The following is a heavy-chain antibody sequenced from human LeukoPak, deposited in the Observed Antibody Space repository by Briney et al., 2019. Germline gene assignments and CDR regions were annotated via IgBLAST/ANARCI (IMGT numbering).Heavy chain of an antibody. CDR3: ARDSNYDY. J-gene: IGHJ4*02. D-gene: IGHD3-3*02. CDR2: LYSGGTT. Sequence: GGSLRLSCAASGLTVSSTYMSWVRQAPGKGLEWVSVLYSGGTTYYADSVKGRFTISRDNSKHTLYLQMNSLRAEDTAVYYCARDSNYDYWGQGTLVTVSS. V-gene: IGHV3-53*05. CDR1: GLTVSSTY.